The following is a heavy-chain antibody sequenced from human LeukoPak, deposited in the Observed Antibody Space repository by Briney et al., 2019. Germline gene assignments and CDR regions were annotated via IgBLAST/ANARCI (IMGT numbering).Heavy chain of an antibody. CDR3: ARDFDWGSGH. Sequence: PGGSLRLSCAAFGFTFKNYWKSWVRQAPGKGLVWVSRISGDGSDTRYADSVKGRFIISRDNAKNTLYLQLNGLRAEDTAVYYCARDFDWGSGHWGQGALVTVSS. CDR1: GFTFKNYW. D-gene: IGHD7-27*01. CDR2: ISGDGSDT. J-gene: IGHJ4*02. V-gene: IGHV3-74*01.